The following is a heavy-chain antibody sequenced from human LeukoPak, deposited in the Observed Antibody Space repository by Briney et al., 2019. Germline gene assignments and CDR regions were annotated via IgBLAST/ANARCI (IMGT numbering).Heavy chain of an antibody. J-gene: IGHJ4*02. Sequence: PGGSLRLSCAASGFTFSSYWMTWVHQAPGKGLEWVANIKQDGSEKYYVDSVKGRFTISRDNAKNSLYLQMNSLRAEDTAVYYCARGGLRIAAAVWGQGTLVTVSS. CDR1: GFTFSSYW. CDR2: IKQDGSEK. V-gene: IGHV3-7*01. CDR3: ARGGLRIAAAV. D-gene: IGHD6-13*01.